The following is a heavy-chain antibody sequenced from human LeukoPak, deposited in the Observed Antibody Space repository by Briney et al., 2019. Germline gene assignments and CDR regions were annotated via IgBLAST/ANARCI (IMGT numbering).Heavy chain of an antibody. V-gene: IGHV1-69*01. CDR2: IFPIFGTA. CDR1: GGTFSSYA. J-gene: IGHJ6*03. D-gene: IGHD4-11*01. CDR3: ARDYSNYGFNYYMDV. Sequence: SVKVSCKASGGTFSSYAISWVRQAPGEGLEWMGGIFPIFGTANYAQKFQGRVTITADESTSTAYMELSSLRSEDTAVYYCARDYSNYGFNYYMDVWGKGTTVTVSS.